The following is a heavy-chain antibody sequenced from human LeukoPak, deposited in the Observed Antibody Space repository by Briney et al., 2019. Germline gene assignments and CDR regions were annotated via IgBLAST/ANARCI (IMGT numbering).Heavy chain of an antibody. J-gene: IGHJ5*02. D-gene: IGHD3-22*01. CDR2: MNPNSGNT. CDR1: GYTFTSYD. Sequence: ASVKVSCKASGYTFTSYDINWVRQATGQGLEWMGWMNPNSGNTGYAQKFQGRVTMTRNTSISTAYMELSSLRSEDTAVYYCARLVGYYDSSGPRRHNWFDPWGQGTLVTVSS. V-gene: IGHV1-8*01. CDR3: ARLVGYYDSSGPRRHNWFDP.